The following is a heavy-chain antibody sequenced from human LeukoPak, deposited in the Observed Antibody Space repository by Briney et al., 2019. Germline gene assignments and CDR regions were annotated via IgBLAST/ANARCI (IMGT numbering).Heavy chain of an antibody. J-gene: IGHJ6*02. D-gene: IGHD2-15*01. CDR3: ATRAPRGYCSGGSCYEHYYYGMDV. V-gene: IGHV3-23*01. CDR2: ISGSGGST. CDR1: GFTFSSYA. Sequence: GGSLRLSCAASGFTFSSYAMSWVRQAPGKGLEWVSAISGSGGSTYYADSVKGRFTISRDNSKNTLYLQMNSLRAEDTAVYYWATRAPRGYCSGGSCYEHYYYGMDVWGQGTTVTVSS.